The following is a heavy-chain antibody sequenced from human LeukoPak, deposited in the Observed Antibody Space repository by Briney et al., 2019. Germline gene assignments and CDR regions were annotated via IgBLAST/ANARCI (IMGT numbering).Heavy chain of an antibody. CDR2: ISSSSSYI. V-gene: IGHV3-21*01. CDR3: ARDSVGAIDY. CDR1: GLTFSSYS. D-gene: IGHD1-26*01. J-gene: IGHJ4*02. Sequence: GGSLRLSCAASGLTFSSYSMNWVRQAPGKGLEWVSSISSSSSYIYYADSVKGRFTISRDNAKNSLYLQMNSLRAEDTAVYYCARDSVGAIDYWGQGTLVTVSS.